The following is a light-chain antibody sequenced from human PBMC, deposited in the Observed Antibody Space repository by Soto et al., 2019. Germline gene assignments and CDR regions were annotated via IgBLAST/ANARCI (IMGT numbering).Light chain of an antibody. V-gene: IGKV3-11*01. J-gene: IGKJ2*01. Sequence: EIVLTQSPATLSLSPGERATLSCRASQSVSSYLAWYQQKPGQAPRLLIYGASNRATGIPARFSGSGSGTDFSLTISCLESEDVAVYCCQHRGKWPRTFGQGTKLEIK. CDR3: QHRGKWPRT. CDR1: QSVSSY. CDR2: GAS.